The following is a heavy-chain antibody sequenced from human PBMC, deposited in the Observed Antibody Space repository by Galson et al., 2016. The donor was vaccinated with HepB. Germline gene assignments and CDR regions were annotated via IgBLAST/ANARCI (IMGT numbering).Heavy chain of an antibody. CDR2: ISGYSGIT. J-gene: IGHJ4*02. V-gene: IGHV1-18*01. D-gene: IGHD2-21*01. Sequence: SVKVSCKASGYIFSTYGISWVRQAPGQGLEWMGWISGYSGITKYAQKVQGRATMTTDTSTSTAYMELRSLRSDDTAVYYCARECGGECYYFDSWGQGTVLTVSS. CDR3: ARECGGECYYFDS. CDR1: GYIFSTYG.